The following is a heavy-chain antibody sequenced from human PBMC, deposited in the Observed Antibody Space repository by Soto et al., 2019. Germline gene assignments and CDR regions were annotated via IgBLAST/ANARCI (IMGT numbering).Heavy chain of an antibody. V-gene: IGHV3-23*01. J-gene: IGHJ4*02. Sequence: PGGSLRLSCAASGFTFSSYAMSWVRQAPGKGLEWVSSISGSGGSTYYADSVKGRFTISRDNSKNTLYLQMNSLRAEDTAVYYCAKSPFYHILNGYPNPGYWGQGTMDTVPS. CDR3: AKSPFYHILNGYPNPGY. D-gene: IGHD3-9*01. CDR1: GFTFSSYA. CDR2: ISGSGGST.